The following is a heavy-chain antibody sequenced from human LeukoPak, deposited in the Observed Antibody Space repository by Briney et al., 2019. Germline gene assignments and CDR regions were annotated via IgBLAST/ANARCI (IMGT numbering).Heavy chain of an antibody. J-gene: IGHJ5*02. V-gene: IGHV4-61*02. Sequence: SETLSLTCTVSGGSINSGSYYWSWIRQPAGKGLEWIGRIYTSGSTNYNPSLESRLTISADTSKNQFSLKVRSVTAADTAVYYCARYWGFQWLDPWGQGTLVTVSS. CDR3: ARYWGFQWLDP. CDR2: IYTSGST. D-gene: IGHD3-16*01. CDR1: GGSINSGSYY.